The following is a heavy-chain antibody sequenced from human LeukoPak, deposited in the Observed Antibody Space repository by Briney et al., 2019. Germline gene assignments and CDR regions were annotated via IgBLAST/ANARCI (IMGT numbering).Heavy chain of an antibody. CDR3: AKDSSRYSGYDFLDY. CDR2: ISWNSGSI. V-gene: IGHV3-9*01. Sequence: PGRSLRLSCAASGFTFDDYAMHWVRQAPGKGLEWVSGISWNSGSIGYADSVKGRFTISRDNAKNSLYLQMNSLRAEDTALYYCAKDSSRYSGYDFLDYWGQGTLVTVSS. D-gene: IGHD5-12*01. CDR1: GFTFDDYA. J-gene: IGHJ4*02.